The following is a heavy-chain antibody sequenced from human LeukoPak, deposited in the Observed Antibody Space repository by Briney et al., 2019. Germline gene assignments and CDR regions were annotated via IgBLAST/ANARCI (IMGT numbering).Heavy chain of an antibody. V-gene: IGHV1-69*13. CDR3: ASYEEVPAANWFDP. Sequence: ASVNVSCKASGGTFSRYAISWVRQAPGQGLEWMGGIIPIFGTANYAQKFQGRVTITADESTSTAYMELSSLRSEDTAVYYCASYEEVPAANWFDPWGQGTLVTVSS. J-gene: IGHJ5*02. D-gene: IGHD2-2*01. CDR1: GGTFSRYA. CDR2: IIPIFGTA.